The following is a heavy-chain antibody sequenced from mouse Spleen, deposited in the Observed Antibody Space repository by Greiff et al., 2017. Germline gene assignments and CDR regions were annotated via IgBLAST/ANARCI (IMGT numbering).Heavy chain of an antibody. Sequence: VQLQQSGAELVKPGASVKLSCKASGYTFTSYWMHWVKQRPGRGLEWIGEIDPSDSYTNYNQKFKGKATLTVDKSSSTAYMQLSSLTSEDSAVYYCARKDLLPMDYWGQGTSVTVSS. D-gene: IGHD2-1*01. J-gene: IGHJ4*01. V-gene: IGHV1-69*02. CDR2: IDPSDSYT. CDR3: ARKDLLPMDY. CDR1: GYTFTSYW.